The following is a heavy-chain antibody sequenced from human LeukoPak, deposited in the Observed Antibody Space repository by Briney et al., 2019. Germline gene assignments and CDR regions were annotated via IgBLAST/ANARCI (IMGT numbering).Heavy chain of an antibody. D-gene: IGHD3-22*01. V-gene: IGHV4-59*08. J-gene: IGHJ3*02. Sequence: SETLSLTCTVSGGSISSHYWSWIRQPPGKGLEWIGYIYYSGSTNYNPSLRSRVTISVDRSKNQFSLHLSSVTAADTALYFCARQDGYYYDSGAYGGDFDIWGQGTMVTVSS. CDR3: ARQDGYYYDSGAYGGDFDI. CDR1: GGSISSHY. CDR2: IYYSGST.